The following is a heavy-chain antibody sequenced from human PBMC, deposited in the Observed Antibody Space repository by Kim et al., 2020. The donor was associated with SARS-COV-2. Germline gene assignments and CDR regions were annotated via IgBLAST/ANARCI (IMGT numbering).Heavy chain of an antibody. D-gene: IGHD1-26*01. J-gene: IGHJ4*02. V-gene: IGHV4-39*01. Sequence: NPALKSRATKSVDASKNQFSLKLSSVPAADTAVYYCARLYGIYYPYYFDYWGQGTLVTVSS. CDR3: ARLYGIYYPYYFDY.